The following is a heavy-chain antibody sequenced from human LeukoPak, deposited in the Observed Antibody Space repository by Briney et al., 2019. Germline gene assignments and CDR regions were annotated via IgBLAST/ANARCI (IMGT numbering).Heavy chain of an antibody. V-gene: IGHV1-2*02. J-gene: IGHJ4*02. CDR3: ARERRIVVVPAAMGY. CDR1: GYTFTGYY. Sequence: EASVKVSCKASGYTFTGYYMHWVRQAPGQGLEWMGWINPNSGGTNYAQKFQGRVTMTRDTSISTAYMELSRLRSDDTAVYYCARERRIVVVPAAMGYWGQGTLVTVSS. D-gene: IGHD2-2*01. CDR2: INPNSGGT.